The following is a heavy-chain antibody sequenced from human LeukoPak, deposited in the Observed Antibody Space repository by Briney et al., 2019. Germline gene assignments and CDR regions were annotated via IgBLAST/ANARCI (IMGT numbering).Heavy chain of an antibody. J-gene: IGHJ1*01. CDR3: AGRGHRYSRD. V-gene: IGHV4-4*09. CDR1: GDSVSSGY. D-gene: IGHD2-15*01. CDR2: IQHSGIT. Sequence: PSETLSLICNVSGDSVSSGYWSWIRQSPGKGLEWIGFIQHSGITDYNPSLKSRLYMSVDISKNQFSLNLRSVTAADTGVYYCAGRGHRYSRDWGQGILVTISS.